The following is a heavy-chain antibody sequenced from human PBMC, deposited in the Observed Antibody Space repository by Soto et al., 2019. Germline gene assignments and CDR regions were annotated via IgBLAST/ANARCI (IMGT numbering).Heavy chain of an antibody. CDR3: AKDPGVGLSARWFDP. D-gene: IGHD2-21*02. CDR1: GGSVNNGNYY. Sequence: QVQLQESGPGLVRPSETLTLTCTVSGGSVNNGNYYWSWIQQPPGKGLEWIGHIYYSGSTNYNPSLKGRVTMAMDTSKGQFSLKLTSVTPADTAVYFCAKDPGVGLSARWFDPWGQGALVTVSS. J-gene: IGHJ5*02. CDR2: IYYSGST. V-gene: IGHV4-61*01.